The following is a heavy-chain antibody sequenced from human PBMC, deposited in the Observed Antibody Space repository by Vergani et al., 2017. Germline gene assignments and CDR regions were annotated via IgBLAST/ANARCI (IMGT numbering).Heavy chain of an antibody. D-gene: IGHD6-6*01. CDR3: ARAIKSIAARHTWFDP. Sequence: EVQLLESGGGLVQPGGSLRLSCAASGFIFSSYAMHWVRQAPGKGLEWVSGISWNSGSIGYADSVKGRFTISRDNAKNSLYLQMNSLRAEDTAVYYCARAIKSIAARHTWFDPWGQGTLVTVSS. CDR2: ISWNSGSI. V-gene: IGHV3-9*01. J-gene: IGHJ5*02. CDR1: GFIFSSYA.